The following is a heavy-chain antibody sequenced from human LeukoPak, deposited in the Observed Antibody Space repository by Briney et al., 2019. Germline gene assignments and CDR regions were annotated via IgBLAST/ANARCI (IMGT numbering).Heavy chain of an antibody. CDR2: ISGRGGST. D-gene: IGHD1-26*01. Sequence: PGGSLRLSCAASGFTLRSYALSWVRQAPGKGLEWVSTISGRGGSTSYADSVKGRFTISRDNSKNTVYLQMSSLRGEDTAVYYCATDLGVRATFWGQGTLVTVSS. CDR1: GFTLRSYA. V-gene: IGHV3-23*01. J-gene: IGHJ4*02. CDR3: ATDLGVRATF.